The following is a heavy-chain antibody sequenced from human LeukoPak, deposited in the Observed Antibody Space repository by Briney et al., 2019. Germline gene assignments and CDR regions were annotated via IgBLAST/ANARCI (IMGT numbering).Heavy chain of an antibody. CDR1: GYTFTGYY. CDR3: ARGGITIFGVEAYFDY. J-gene: IGHJ4*02. CDR2: INPNSGGT. Sequence: ASVKVSCKASGYTFTGYYMHWVRQAPGQGLEWMGWINPNSGGTNYAQKFQGRVTMTRDTSISTAYMELSRLRSDDTAVYYCARGGITIFGVEAYFDYWGQGTLVTVSS. D-gene: IGHD3-3*01. V-gene: IGHV1-2*02.